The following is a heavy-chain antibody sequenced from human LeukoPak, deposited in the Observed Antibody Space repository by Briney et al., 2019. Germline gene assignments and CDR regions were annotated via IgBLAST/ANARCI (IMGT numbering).Heavy chain of an antibody. CDR1: GYTLIGYY. D-gene: IGHD2-2*01. J-gene: IGHJ4*02. Sequence: ASVKVSCKASGYTLIGYYMHWVRQAPGQGLEWMGWINPNSGGTNYAQKFQGRVTMTRDTTISTAYMELTRLRSDDTGVYYCARKSAVRRTSEFDYWGQGTLVAVSS. V-gene: IGHV1-2*02. CDR3: ARKSAVRRTSEFDY. CDR2: INPNSGGT.